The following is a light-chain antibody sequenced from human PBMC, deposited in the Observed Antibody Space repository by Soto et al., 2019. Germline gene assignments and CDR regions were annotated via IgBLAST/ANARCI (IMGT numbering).Light chain of an antibody. CDR2: GAS. CDR1: QSVSSSY. Sequence: PGERVTLSCRASQSVSSSYLTWYQQKPGQAPRLLIYGASTRATSIPARFSGSGSGTDFTLTISSLQPEDFAVYYCQQDYTRFTFGPGTKVAI. J-gene: IGKJ3*01. V-gene: IGKV3D-7*01. CDR3: QQDYTRFT.